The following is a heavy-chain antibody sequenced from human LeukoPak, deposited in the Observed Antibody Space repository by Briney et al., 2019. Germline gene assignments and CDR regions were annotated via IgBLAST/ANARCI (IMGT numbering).Heavy chain of an antibody. CDR2: IIPIFGTA. Sequence: SVKVSCKASGGTFSSYAISWVRQAPGQGLEWMGGIIPIFGTANYAQKFQGRVTITADESMSTAYMELSSLRSEDTAVYYCARVVTIFGVVIAATYFDYWGQGTLVTVSS. D-gene: IGHD3-3*01. CDR3: ARVVTIFGVVIAATYFDY. J-gene: IGHJ4*02. CDR1: GGTFSSYA. V-gene: IGHV1-69*13.